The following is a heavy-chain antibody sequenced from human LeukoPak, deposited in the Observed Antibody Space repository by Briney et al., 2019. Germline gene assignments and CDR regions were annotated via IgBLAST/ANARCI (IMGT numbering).Heavy chain of an antibody. CDR1: GGSISSYY. V-gene: IGHV4-59*01. D-gene: IGHD3-10*01. Sequence: ASETLSLTCTVSGGSISSYYWSWIRQPPGKGLEWIGYIYYSGSTNYNPSLKSRVTISVDTSKNQFSLKLSSVTAADTAEYYCARGDYYGSGSYFDYWGQGTLVTVSS. CDR2: IYYSGST. J-gene: IGHJ4*02. CDR3: ARGDYYGSGSYFDY.